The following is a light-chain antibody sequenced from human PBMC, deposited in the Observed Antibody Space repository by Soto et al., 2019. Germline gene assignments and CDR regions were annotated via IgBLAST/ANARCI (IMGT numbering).Light chain of an antibody. CDR1: QSIGSY. V-gene: IGKV1-39*01. CDR2: AAS. J-gene: IGKJ1*01. CDR3: QQYYSYPWT. Sequence: DIQMTQSPSSLSASVGDRVTITCRASQSIGSYLTWCRQKPGKAPKLLIYAASTLQSGVPSRFSGSGSGTDFTLTISCLQSEDFATYYCQQYYSYPWTFGQGTKVDIK.